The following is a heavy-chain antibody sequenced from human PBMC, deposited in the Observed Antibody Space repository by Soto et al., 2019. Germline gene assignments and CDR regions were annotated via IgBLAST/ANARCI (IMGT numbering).Heavy chain of an antibody. Sequence: GGSLRLSCAASGFTFSSYGMHWVRQAPGKGLEWVAVIWYDGSNKYYADSVKGRFTISRDNSKNTLYLQMNSLRAEDTAVYYCARDPSLVEMATIIYYGMDVWGQGTTVTVSS. CDR1: GFTFSSYG. CDR2: IWYDGSNK. V-gene: IGHV3-33*01. D-gene: IGHD5-12*01. CDR3: ARDPSLVEMATIIYYGMDV. J-gene: IGHJ6*02.